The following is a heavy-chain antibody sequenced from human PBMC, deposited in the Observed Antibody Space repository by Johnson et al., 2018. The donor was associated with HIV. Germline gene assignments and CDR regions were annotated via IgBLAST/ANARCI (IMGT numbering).Heavy chain of an antibody. V-gene: IGHV3-30-3*01. D-gene: IGHD6-13*01. Sequence: QVQLVESGGGLIQPGGSLRLSCAASGFTFSSYAMHWVHQAPGKGLEWVAIISYDGSNKYYADSVKGRFTISRDNSKNTLYLQMNSLRAEDTAVYYCARGLAADAFDIWGQGTMVTVSS. J-gene: IGHJ3*02. CDR2: ISYDGSNK. CDR3: ARGLAADAFDI. CDR1: GFTFSSYA.